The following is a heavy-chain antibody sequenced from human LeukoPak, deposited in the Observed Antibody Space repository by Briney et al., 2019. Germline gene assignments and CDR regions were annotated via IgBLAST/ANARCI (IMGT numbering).Heavy chain of an antibody. Sequence: SETLSLTCTVSGGSINSGSYYWSWIRQPAGKGLEWIGRIYTTGSTNYNPSLKSRVTISVDTSKNQFSLKLSSVTAADTAMYYCARLIDGDYANTHFDYWGQGTRVTVSS. V-gene: IGHV4-61*02. CDR1: GGSINSGSYY. D-gene: IGHD4-17*01. CDR2: IYTTGST. CDR3: ARLIDGDYANTHFDY. J-gene: IGHJ4*02.